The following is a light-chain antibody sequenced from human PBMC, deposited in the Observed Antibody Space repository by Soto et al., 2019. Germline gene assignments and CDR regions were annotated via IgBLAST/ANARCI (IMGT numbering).Light chain of an antibody. Sequence: DIQMTQSPSSLSASVGDRVTITCRASQNVRNYLNWYQKKSGEAPNLLIFAASTLQSGGPSRFSGSGAETEFTLTISSLQPEDFATYYCQESYTRAFGQGTVVEI. J-gene: IGKJ1*01. CDR2: AAS. V-gene: IGKV1-39*01. CDR1: QNVRNY. CDR3: QESYTRA.